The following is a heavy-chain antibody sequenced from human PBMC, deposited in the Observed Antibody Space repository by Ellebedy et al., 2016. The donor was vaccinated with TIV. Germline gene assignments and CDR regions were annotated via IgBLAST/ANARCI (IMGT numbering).Heavy chain of an antibody. J-gene: IGHJ4*02. Sequence: PGGSLRLSCAASGFTFHDYTMLWVRQAPGRGLEWVSLINWDGSYTYYADSVRGRFTISRDNFNNTRYLQMNSLRAEDTAVYWCASWDFDYWGQGTLVTVSS. V-gene: IGHV3-43*01. CDR1: GFTFHDYT. D-gene: IGHD7-27*01. CDR3: ASWDFDY. CDR2: INWDGSYT.